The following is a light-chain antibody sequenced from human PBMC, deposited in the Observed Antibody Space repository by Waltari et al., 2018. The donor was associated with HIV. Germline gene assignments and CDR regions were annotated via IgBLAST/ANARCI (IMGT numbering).Light chain of an antibody. CDR2: KDD. J-gene: IGLJ3*02. CDR3: AAWDDSLSGVA. Sequence: QSVLTQAPSASGTPGQRVTISCSGSSSNIGSHYVYWYQQSPGSAPKLLIYKDDQRPSGVPDRVSGSKSGTSASLAISGLRSEDEAVYYCAAWDDSLSGVAFGGGTNVTVL. CDR1: SSNIGSHY. V-gene: IGLV1-47*01.